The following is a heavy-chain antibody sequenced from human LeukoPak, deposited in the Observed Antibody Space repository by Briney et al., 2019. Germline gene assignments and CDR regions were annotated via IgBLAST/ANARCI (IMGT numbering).Heavy chain of an antibody. CDR3: ARDKIWFGELLYHDAFDI. Sequence: GGSLSLSCAASGFTFSSYWMSWVRQAPGKGLEWVANIKQEGSGKYYVVSVKGRFTISRDNAKNSLYLQMNSLRAEDTAVYYCARDKIWFGELLYHDAFDIWGQGTMVTVSS. CDR2: IKQEGSGK. D-gene: IGHD3-10*01. V-gene: IGHV3-7*03. J-gene: IGHJ3*02. CDR1: GFTFSSYW.